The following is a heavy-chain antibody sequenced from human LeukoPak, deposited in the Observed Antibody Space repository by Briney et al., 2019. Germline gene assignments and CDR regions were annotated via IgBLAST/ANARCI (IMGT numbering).Heavy chain of an antibody. V-gene: IGHV3-21*01. CDR3: ASRSRGYDCFDY. CDR2: ISSSSSYI. D-gene: IGHD5-12*01. Sequence: GGSLRLSCAASGFTFSSYSMNWVRQAPGKGLEWVSSISSSSSYIYYADSVKGRFTISRDNAKNSLYLQMNSLRAEDTAVYYCASRSRGYDCFDYWGQGTLVTVSS. J-gene: IGHJ4*02. CDR1: GFTFSSYS.